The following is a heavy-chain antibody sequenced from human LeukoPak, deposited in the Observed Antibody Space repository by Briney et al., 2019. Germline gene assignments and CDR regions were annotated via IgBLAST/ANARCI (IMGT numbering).Heavy chain of an antibody. V-gene: IGHV5-51*01. CDR1: GYSFTNYW. D-gene: IGHD4-23*01. J-gene: IGHJ4*02. CDR2: IYPGDSDT. CDR3: ARSDYGGNPRFAY. Sequence: GESLKISCKGSGYSFTNYWIGWVRRMPGKGLDWMGIIYPGDSDTRYSPSFRGQVTISADKSISTAYLQWSSLKASDTAMYYCARSDYGGNPRFAYWGQGTLVTVSS.